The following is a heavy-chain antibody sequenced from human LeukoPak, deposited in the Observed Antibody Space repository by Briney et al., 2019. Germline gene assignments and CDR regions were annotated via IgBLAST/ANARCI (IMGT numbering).Heavy chain of an antibody. CDR3: ARAGNYYDSSGYGY. CDR1: GGTFSSYA. CDR2: IIPIFGTA. Sequence: ASVKVSCKASGGTFSSYAISWVRQAPGQGLEWMGRIIPIFGTANYAQKFQGRVTITTDESTSTAYMELSSLRSEDTAVYYCARAGNYYDSSGYGYWGQGTLVTVSS. D-gene: IGHD3-22*01. V-gene: IGHV1-69*05. J-gene: IGHJ4*02.